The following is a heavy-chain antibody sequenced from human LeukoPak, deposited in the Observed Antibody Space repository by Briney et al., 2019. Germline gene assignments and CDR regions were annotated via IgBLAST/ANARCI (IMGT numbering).Heavy chain of an antibody. V-gene: IGHV1-46*01. CDR1: GYTFTSYY. Sequence: GASVKVSCKASGYTFTSYYMHWVRQAPGQGLEWMGIINPSGGSTSYAQKFQGRVTMTRDTSTSTVYMELSSLRSEDTAVCYCARDPRISGYSYGVDYWGQGTLVTVSS. CDR3: ARDPRISGYSYGVDY. D-gene: IGHD5-18*01. J-gene: IGHJ4*02. CDR2: INPSGGST.